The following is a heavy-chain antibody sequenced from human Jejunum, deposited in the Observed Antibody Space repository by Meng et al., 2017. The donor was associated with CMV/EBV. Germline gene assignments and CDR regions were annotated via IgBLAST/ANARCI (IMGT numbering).Heavy chain of an antibody. Sequence: VSNDSLSSTTDYWTWVRQPPGKALEWIGYFSKRGSTKYNPSLKSRVTISVDTSKNHFSLRLTSVTAADTAVYYCARAYSSSNRVDYWGQGTLVTVSS. CDR3: ARAYSSSNRVDY. CDR1: NDSLSSTTDY. J-gene: IGHJ4*02. CDR2: FSKRGST. V-gene: IGHV4-61*03. D-gene: IGHD6-6*01.